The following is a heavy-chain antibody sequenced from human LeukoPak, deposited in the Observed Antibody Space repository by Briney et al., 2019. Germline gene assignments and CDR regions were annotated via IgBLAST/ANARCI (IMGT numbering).Heavy chain of an antibody. CDR2: ISGSGGGT. CDR3: AIRSYYDSTGYPFDY. V-gene: IGHV3-23*01. CDR1: GFTFNNYA. D-gene: IGHD3-22*01. J-gene: IGHJ4*02. Sequence: PGGSLRLSCAASGFTFNNYAMSWVRQAPGKGLEWVSTISGSGGGTYYADSVKGRFTISRDNSKNTLYLQMNSLRAEDTAVYYCAIRSYYDSTGYPFDYWGQGTLVTVSS.